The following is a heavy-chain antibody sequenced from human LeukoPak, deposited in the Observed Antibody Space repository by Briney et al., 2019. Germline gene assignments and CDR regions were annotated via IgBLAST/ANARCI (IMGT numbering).Heavy chain of an antibody. CDR1: GGSFTDTY. J-gene: IGHJ6*03. Sequence: SETLSLTCAVYGGSFTDTYWSWIRQTPGKGLEWIGEINHSGSTNYNPSLKSRVTISVDTSKNQFSLKLSSVTAADTAVYYCARHNPDGSGSYVGRYYYYMDVWGKGTTVTISS. CDR3: ARHNPDGSGSYVGRYYYYMDV. CDR2: INHSGST. D-gene: IGHD1-26*01. V-gene: IGHV4-34*01.